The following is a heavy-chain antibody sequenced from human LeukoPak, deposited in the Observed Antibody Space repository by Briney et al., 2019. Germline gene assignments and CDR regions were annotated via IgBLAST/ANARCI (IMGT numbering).Heavy chain of an antibody. Sequence: SETLSLTCAVYGGSFSGYYWSWIRQPPGKGLEWIGEINHSGSTNYNPSLKSRVTISVDTSKNQFSLKLSSVTAADTAVYYCARDFRGRRGVMTTVFRGYCYGMDVWGQGTTVTVSS. CDR2: INHSGST. V-gene: IGHV4-34*01. CDR3: ARDFRGRRGVMTTVFRGYCYGMDV. CDR1: GGSFSGYY. J-gene: IGHJ6*02. D-gene: IGHD4-17*01.